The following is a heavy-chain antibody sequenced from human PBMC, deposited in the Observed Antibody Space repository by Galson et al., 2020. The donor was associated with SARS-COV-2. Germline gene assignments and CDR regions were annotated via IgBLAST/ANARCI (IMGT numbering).Heavy chain of an antibody. CDR3: ARGDMGNDYCDY. CDR2: ISYDGSNK. D-gene: IGHD7-27*01. V-gene: IGHV3-30*07. J-gene: IGHJ4*02. Sequence: SPKISCAASGSTFSSYAMHWVRQAPGKGLEWVAVISYDGSNKYYADSVKGRFTISRDNSKNTLYMQTNSLRVEDTALYYCARGDMGNDYCDYWGQGTRVTVSS. CDR1: GSTFSSYA.